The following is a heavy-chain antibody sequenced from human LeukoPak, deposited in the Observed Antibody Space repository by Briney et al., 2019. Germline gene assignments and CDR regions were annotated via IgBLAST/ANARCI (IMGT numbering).Heavy chain of an antibody. V-gene: IGHV3-7*01. Sequence: PGGSLRLSCAASGFTFTTYWLGWVRQPPGKGLEWVANIKQDGTEKYYVDSVKGRFTISRDNAKNSLYLQMNTLRVEDTAIYYCVRVAFYYYGSESYYFFEHWGQGTPVTASS. D-gene: IGHD3-10*01. J-gene: IGHJ4*02. CDR2: IKQDGTEK. CDR1: GFTFTTYW. CDR3: VRVAFYYYGSESYYFFEH.